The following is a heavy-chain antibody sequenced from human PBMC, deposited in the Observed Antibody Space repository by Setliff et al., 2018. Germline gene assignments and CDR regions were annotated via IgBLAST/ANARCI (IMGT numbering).Heavy chain of an antibody. CDR2: ISAYNGNT. D-gene: IGHD3-10*01. Sequence: GASVKVSCKASGYTCISYGISWVRQAPGQGLEWMGWISAYNGNTNYAKKLQGRVTMTTDTSTSTAYMVLIRLPSDDTAVYYCSRGDMDFYGSGNSFLAPDSWGQGTLVTVSS. J-gene: IGHJ4*02. V-gene: IGHV1-18*01. CDR1: GYTCISYG. CDR3: SRGDMDFYGSGNSFLAPDS.